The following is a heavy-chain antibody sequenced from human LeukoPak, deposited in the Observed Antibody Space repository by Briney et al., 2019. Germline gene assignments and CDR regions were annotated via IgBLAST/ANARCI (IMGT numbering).Heavy chain of an antibody. J-gene: IGHJ4*02. CDR3: AKAKSVSSGRGEFDY. Sequence: GRSLRLSCAASGFTFSSYGMHWVRQAPGKGLEWVAVISYDGSNKYYADSVKGRFTISRDNSKNTLYLQMNSLRAEDTAVYYCAKAKSVSSGRGEFDYWGQGTLVTVSS. CDR1: GFTFSSYG. CDR2: ISYDGSNK. D-gene: IGHD6-19*01. V-gene: IGHV3-30*18.